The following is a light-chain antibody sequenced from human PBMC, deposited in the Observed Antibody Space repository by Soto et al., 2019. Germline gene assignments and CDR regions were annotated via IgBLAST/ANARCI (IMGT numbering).Light chain of an antibody. CDR3: QQYNNWPRT. CDR2: GAS. V-gene: IGKV3-15*01. Sequence: EIVMTQSPATLSVSPGERATLSFRASQSVSINLAWYQQKPGQAPRLLIYGASSRATGIPARFSGSGSGTEFTLTISSLQSGDSAVYFCQQYNNWPRTFGQGTKVDI. CDR1: QSVSIN. J-gene: IGKJ1*01.